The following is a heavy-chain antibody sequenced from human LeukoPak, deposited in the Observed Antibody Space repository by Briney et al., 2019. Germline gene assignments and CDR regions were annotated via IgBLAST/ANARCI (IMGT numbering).Heavy chain of an antibody. CDR3: ARTTGDCVVVDAFDI. D-gene: IGHD2-21*02. CDR2: INWNGGST. J-gene: IGHJ3*02. CDR1: GFTFDDYG. Sequence: GGSLRLSCAASGFTFDDYGMSWVRQAPGKGLEWVSGINWNGGSTGYTDSVKGRFTISRDNAKNSLYLQMNSLRAEDTALYYCARTTGDCVVVDAFDIWGQGTMVTVSS. V-gene: IGHV3-20*04.